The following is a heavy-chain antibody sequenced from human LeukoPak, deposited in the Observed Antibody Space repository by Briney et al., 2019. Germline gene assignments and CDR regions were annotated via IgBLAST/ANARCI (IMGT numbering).Heavy chain of an antibody. CDR2: IYHSGST. V-gene: IGHV4-59*01. Sequence: SETLSLTCTVSGDSIGSYFWSWIRQSPGKGLEWIGHIYHSGSTNYNPSLKSRVTISIDTSKDQFSLKLTSVTSADTAVYYCARDGPAYTSRWYDYYYGLDVWGQGTTVTVSS. J-gene: IGHJ6*02. CDR3: ARDGPAYTSRWYDYYYGLDV. D-gene: IGHD2-2*01. CDR1: GDSIGSYF.